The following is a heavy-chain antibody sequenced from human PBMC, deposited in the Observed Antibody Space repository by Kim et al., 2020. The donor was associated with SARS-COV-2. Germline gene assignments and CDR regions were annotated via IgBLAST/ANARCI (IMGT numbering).Heavy chain of an antibody. Sequence: SETLSLTCNVSGFSITIGYYWGWIRQPPGKGLEWIGSIYHRGNTYYKPSLRRRLSMSVDTSKNHFSLNLISVTAADTAVYYCARSWGIESGGNSGVFDYWGRGILVIVSS. J-gene: IGHJ4*02. D-gene: IGHD6-13*01. CDR1: GFSITIGYY. V-gene: IGHV4-38-2*02. CDR3: ARSWGIESGGNSGVFDY. CDR2: IYHRGNT.